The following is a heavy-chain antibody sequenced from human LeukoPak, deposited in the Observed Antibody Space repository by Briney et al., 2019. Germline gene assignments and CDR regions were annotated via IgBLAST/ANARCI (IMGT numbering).Heavy chain of an antibody. J-gene: IGHJ4*02. CDR1: GFTFSSYA. CDR2: ISSNGGST. D-gene: IGHD6-13*01. Sequence: GGSLRLSCAASGFTFSSYAMSWVRQAPGKGLEWVSAISSNGGSTYYADSVKGRFTISRDNSKNTLYLQMSSLRAEDTAVYYCTSPSIAAAGAFDYWGQGTLVTVSS. V-gene: IGHV3-23*01. CDR3: TSPSIAAAGAFDY.